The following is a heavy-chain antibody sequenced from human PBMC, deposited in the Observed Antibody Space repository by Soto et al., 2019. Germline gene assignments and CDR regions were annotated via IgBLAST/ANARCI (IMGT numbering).Heavy chain of an antibody. CDR2: ISGSGGST. D-gene: IGHD3-10*01. CDR3: AKDSVLWFGELPYGMDV. Sequence: EVQLLESGGGLVQPGGSLRLSCAASGFTFSSYAMSWVRQAPGKGLEWVSAISGSGGSTYYADSVKGRFTISRDNSKNTMYLQMNSLRAEDTAVYYCAKDSVLWFGELPYGMDVWGQGTTVTVSS. CDR1: GFTFSSYA. V-gene: IGHV3-23*01. J-gene: IGHJ6*02.